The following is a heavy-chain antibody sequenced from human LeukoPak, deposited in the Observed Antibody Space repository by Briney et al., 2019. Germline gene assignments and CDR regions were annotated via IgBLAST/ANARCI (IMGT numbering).Heavy chain of an antibody. Sequence: GGSLRLSCAASGYTFSDYSVNWVRQVPGKGLEWVSSISSSGTYIYYADSVKGRFTISRDNAKNSLFLQMNSLRAEDTAVYYCVSGNDPDYVWGTYRLDAFDISGEGTMVIVSS. CDR1: GYTFSDYS. CDR2: ISSSGTYI. J-gene: IGHJ3*02. V-gene: IGHV3-21*01. D-gene: IGHD3-16*02. CDR3: VSGNDPDYVWGTYRLDAFDI.